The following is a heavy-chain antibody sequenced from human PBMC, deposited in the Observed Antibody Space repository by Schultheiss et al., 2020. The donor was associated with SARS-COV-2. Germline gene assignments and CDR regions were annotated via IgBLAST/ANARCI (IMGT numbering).Heavy chain of an antibody. CDR3: AKDAAEYGSGSYSGY. J-gene: IGHJ4*02. CDR1: GFTFSDAW. V-gene: IGHV3-15*01. CDR2: IKSETDGGTT. Sequence: GGSLRLSCAASGFTFSDAWMSWVRQAPGKGLEWVGRIKSETDGGTTDYAAPLQGRFTISRDDSKNTLYLQMNSLKTEDTAVYYCAKDAAEYGSGSYSGYWGQGTLVTVSS. D-gene: IGHD3-10*01.